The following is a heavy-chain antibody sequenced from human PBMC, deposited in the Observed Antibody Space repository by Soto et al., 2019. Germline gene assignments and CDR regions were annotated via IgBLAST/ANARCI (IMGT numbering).Heavy chain of an antibody. D-gene: IGHD3-3*01. CDR1: GFSLTTSGVG. J-gene: IGHJ4*02. Sequence: QITLNESGPTVVSPTETLTLTCRCSGFSLTTSGVGVGWVRQSPGKAPEWLALIYWDDDKRYSESLKSRLTITKDTSKNQVVLTVANLDPTDTATYYCAHRVLRTVFGLVTTTAIYFDFWGQGTPVAVSS. CDR2: IYWDDDK. V-gene: IGHV2-5*02. CDR3: AHRVLRTVFGLVTTTAIYFDF.